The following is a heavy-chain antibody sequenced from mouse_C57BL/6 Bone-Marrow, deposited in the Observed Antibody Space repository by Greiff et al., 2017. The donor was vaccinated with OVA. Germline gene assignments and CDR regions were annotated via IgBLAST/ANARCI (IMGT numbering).Heavy chain of an antibody. D-gene: IGHD1-1*01. CDR1: GFTFSSYG. Sequence: DVMLVESGGDLVKPGGSLKLSCAASGFTFSSYGMSWVRQTPDTRLEWVATISSGGSYTYYPDSVKGRFTISRDNAKNTLYLQMSSLKSEDTAMYYCARQYYGSSVDYWGQGTTLTVSS. CDR2: ISSGGSYT. J-gene: IGHJ2*01. V-gene: IGHV5-6*02. CDR3: ARQYYGSSVDY.